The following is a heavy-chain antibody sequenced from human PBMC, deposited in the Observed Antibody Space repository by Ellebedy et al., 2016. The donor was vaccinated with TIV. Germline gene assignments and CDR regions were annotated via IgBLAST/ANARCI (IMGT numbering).Heavy chain of an antibody. CDR1: GGSISSSSYY. CDR3: ARGSTWLSKGAEYFQH. D-gene: IGHD3-22*01. V-gene: IGHV4-39*07. CDR2: IYYSGST. Sequence: MPSETLSLTCTVSGGSISSSSYYWGWIRQPPGKGLEWIGSIYYSGSTYYNPSLKSRVTISVDTSKNQFSLKLSSVTAADTAVYYCARGSTWLSKGAEYFQHWGQGTLVTVSS. J-gene: IGHJ1*01.